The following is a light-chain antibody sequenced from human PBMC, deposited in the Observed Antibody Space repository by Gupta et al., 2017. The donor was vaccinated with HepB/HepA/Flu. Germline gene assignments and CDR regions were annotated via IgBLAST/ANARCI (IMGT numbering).Light chain of an antibody. CDR2: NAS. J-gene: IGKJ4*01. V-gene: IGKV1-5*03. CDR3: QQYNSYSLT. CDR1: QRISNW. Sequence: EIQMTQSPTTLSSPVGNRVTITCRASQRISNWLAWYQQKPEKSPNLLFYNASSLESGVPSRFSGSGSATEFTLTISRLQPDDFATYYCQQYNSYSLTFGGGTKVEIK.